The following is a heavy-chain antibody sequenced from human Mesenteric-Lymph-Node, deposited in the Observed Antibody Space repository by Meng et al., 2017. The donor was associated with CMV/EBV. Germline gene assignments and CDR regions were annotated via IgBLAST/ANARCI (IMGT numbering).Heavy chain of an antibody. V-gene: IGHV3-21*01. J-gene: IGHJ6*02. CDR1: GFTVSSNY. D-gene: IGHD2-15*01. CDR2: ISSSSSYI. Sequence: GGSLRLSCAASGFTVSSNYMSWVRQAPGKGLEWVSSISSSSSYIYYADSVKGRFTISRDNAKNSLYLQMNSLRAEDTAVYYCARDHSQRSYYYYGMDVWGQGTTVTVSS. CDR3: ARDHSQRSYYYYGMDV.